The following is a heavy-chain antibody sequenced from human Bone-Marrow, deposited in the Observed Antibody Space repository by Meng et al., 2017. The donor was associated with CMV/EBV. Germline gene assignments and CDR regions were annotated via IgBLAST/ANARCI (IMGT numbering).Heavy chain of an antibody. V-gene: IGHV1-18*01. CDR3: ARDGRVLRYFDWPNYYYYGMDF. CDR2: ISAYNGNT. CDR1: GYTFTSYG. Sequence: ASVKVSCKASGYTFTSYGISWVRQAPGQGLEWMGWISAYNGNTNYAQKLQGRVTMTTDTSTSTAYMELRSLRSDDTAVYYCARDGRVLRYFDWPNYYYYGMDFWGQGTTVTGSS. J-gene: IGHJ6*01. D-gene: IGHD3-9*01.